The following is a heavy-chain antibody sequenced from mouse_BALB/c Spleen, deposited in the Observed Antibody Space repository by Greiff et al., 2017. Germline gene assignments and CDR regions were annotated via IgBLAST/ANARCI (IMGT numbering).Heavy chain of an antibody. Sequence: VKLVESGPQLVRPGASVKISCKASGYSFTSYWMHWVKQRPGQGLEWIGMIDPSDSETRLNQKFKDKATLTVDKSSSTAYMQLSSPTSEDSAVYYCARKELWPDYWGQGTTLTVSS. CDR3: ARKELWPDY. CDR1: GYSFTSYW. J-gene: IGHJ2*01. D-gene: IGHD1-1*02. V-gene: IGHV1S126*01. CDR2: IDPSDSET.